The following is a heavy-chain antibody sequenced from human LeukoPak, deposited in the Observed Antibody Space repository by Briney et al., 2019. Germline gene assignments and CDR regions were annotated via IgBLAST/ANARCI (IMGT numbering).Heavy chain of an antibody. Sequence: PSETLSLTCAVYGGSFSGYYWSWIRQPPGKGLEWIGEINHSGSTNYNPSLKSRVTISVDTSKNQFSLKLSSVTAADTAVYYCARGAAWYSGSLDYWGQGTLVTVSS. J-gene: IGHJ4*02. CDR3: ARGAAWYSGSLDY. CDR1: GGSFSGYY. D-gene: IGHD1-26*01. CDR2: INHSGST. V-gene: IGHV4-34*01.